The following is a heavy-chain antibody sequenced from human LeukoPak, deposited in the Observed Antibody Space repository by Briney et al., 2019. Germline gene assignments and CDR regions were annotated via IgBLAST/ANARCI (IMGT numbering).Heavy chain of an antibody. J-gene: IGHJ4*02. CDR2: IYPGDSDT. CDR1: GYSFTSYW. CDR3: ARRDYYGSGTEPPHFEY. Sequence: GESLKISCKGSGYSFTSYWIGWVRQMPGKGLEWMGIIYPGDSDTRYSPSFQGQVTISADKSISTAYLQWSSLKASDTAMYYCARRDYYGSGTEPPHFEYWGQGTLVTVSS. V-gene: IGHV5-51*01. D-gene: IGHD3-10*01.